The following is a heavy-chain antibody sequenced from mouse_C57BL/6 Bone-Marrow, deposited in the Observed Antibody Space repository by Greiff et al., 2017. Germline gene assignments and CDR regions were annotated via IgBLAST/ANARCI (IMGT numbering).Heavy chain of an antibody. CDR1: GFTFSSYA. Sequence: EVMLVESGGGLVKPGGSLKLSCAASGFTFSSYAMSWVRQTPEKTLEWVATISDGGSYTYYPDNVKGRFTISRDKAKNNLYRQMSHLKSEDTAMYYCARGDYYGSRFAYWGQGTLVTVSA. V-gene: IGHV5-4*03. CDR3: ARGDYYGSRFAY. D-gene: IGHD1-1*01. J-gene: IGHJ3*01. CDR2: ISDGGSYT.